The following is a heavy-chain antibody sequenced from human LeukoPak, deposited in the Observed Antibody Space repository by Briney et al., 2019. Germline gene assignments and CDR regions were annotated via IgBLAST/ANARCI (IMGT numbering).Heavy chain of an antibody. D-gene: IGHD6-19*01. J-gene: IGHJ4*02. CDR3: ARSSSGWFKGSDY. V-gene: IGHV4-39*07. CDR2: IYDSGST. CDR1: GGSIRSSYYY. Sequence: PSETLSLTCTVSGGSIRSSYYYWGWIRQPPGKGLEWIGSIYDSGSTYYNPSLKSRVTISVDTSKNQFSLKLNSVTAADTAVYYCARSSSGWFKGSDYWGQGTLVTVSS.